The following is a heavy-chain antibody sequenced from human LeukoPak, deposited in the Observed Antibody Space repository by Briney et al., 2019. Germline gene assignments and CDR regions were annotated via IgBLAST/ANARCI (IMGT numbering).Heavy chain of an antibody. CDR3: ATRSDSGYEYFDN. V-gene: IGHV5-51*01. D-gene: IGHD5-12*01. Sequence: GESLKISCKGSGYSFTSHWIGWLRQMPGKGLEWMGIIYPRDSDTRYNPSFQGQVTISADKSISIAYLQWSSLKASDTAMYYCATRSDSGYEYFDNWGQGTLVTVSA. CDR1: GYSFTSHW. CDR2: IYPRDSDT. J-gene: IGHJ4*02.